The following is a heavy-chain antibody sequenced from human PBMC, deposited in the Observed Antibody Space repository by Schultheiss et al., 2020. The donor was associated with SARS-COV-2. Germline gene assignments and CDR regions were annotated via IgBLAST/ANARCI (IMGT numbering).Heavy chain of an antibody. CDR2: MYYSGST. J-gene: IGHJ4*02. Sequence: SQTLSLTCTVSGGSISSYYWTWIRQPPGKGLEWIGCMYYSGSTDYNPSLKSRVTISLDTSKNQFSLKLTSVTAADTAVYYCARGATVTRSWDYWGQGTLVTVSS. CDR1: GGSISSYY. D-gene: IGHD4-17*01. V-gene: IGHV4-59*01. CDR3: ARGATVTRSWDY.